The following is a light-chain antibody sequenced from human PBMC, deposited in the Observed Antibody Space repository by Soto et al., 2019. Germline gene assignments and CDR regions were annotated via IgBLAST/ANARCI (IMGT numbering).Light chain of an antibody. CDR1: QHISSH. J-gene: IGKJ4*01. Sequence: DIQLTQSPSFLSASVGDRVTITCRASQHISSHLAWYQQKRGRAPTLLIYAASTLQSGVPSRFSGGGSGTEFTLTISSLQPEDFANYYCQRHDNYPLSFGGGTKVEIK. CDR3: QRHDNYPLS. CDR2: AAS. V-gene: IGKV1-9*01.